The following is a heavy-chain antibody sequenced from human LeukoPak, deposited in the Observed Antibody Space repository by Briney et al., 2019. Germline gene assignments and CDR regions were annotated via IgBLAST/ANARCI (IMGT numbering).Heavy chain of an antibody. V-gene: IGHV3-30-3*01. CDR2: ISYDGTTK. D-gene: IGHD2-15*01. J-gene: IGHJ4*02. CDR1: GFTFSNYN. Sequence: PGGSLRLSCAASGFTFSNYNMHWVRQAPGKGLEWVALISYDGTTKFYADSVKGRFTISRDNSKNTLYLQMSSLRGDDTAVYYCARRDGGSCLDYWGQGTLVTVSS. CDR3: ARRDGGSCLDY.